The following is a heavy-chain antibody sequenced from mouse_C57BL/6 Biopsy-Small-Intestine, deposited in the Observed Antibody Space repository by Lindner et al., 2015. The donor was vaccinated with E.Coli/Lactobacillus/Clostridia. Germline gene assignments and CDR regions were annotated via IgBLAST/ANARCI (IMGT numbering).Heavy chain of an antibody. Sequence: VQLQESGPELVKPGASVKISCKASGYSFTDYNMNWVKQSNGKSLEWIGVITPNYGTTSYNQKFKGRATLTVDQSSSTAYMELRSLTSEDTAVYYCARRQLNWFDYWGQGTLVTVSA. CDR1: GYSFTDYN. CDR2: ITPNYGTT. CDR3: ARRQLNWFDY. V-gene: IGHV1-39*01. D-gene: IGHD3-2*02. J-gene: IGHJ3*01.